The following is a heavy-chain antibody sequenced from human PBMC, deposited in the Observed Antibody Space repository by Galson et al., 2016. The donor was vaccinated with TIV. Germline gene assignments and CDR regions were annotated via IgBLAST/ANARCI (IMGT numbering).Heavy chain of an antibody. D-gene: IGHD3-3*01. CDR1: GFSLNDYG. J-gene: IGHJ4*02. V-gene: IGHV3-33*02. CDR3: ARGPEYYDVWSGFSGDYFGY. Sequence: SLRLSCAVSGFSLNDYGTHWVRQAPGKGLEWVAVIGYDGITKYYADSVNGRFTISRDTSTSTVFLQMNGLRADDTAVYYCARGPEYYDVWSGFSGDYFGYWGQGTLVTVSS. CDR2: IGYDGITK.